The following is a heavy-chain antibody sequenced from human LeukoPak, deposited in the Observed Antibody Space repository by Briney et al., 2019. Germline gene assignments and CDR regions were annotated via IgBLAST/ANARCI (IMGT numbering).Heavy chain of an antibody. CDR2: ISSSSSYI. CDR1: RFTFSSYS. D-gene: IGHD6-13*01. Sequence: PGGSLRLSCAASRFTFSSYSMNWVRQAPGKGLEWVSSISSSSSYIYYADSVKGRFTISRDNAKNSLYLQMNSLRAEDTAVYYCARDRPYTSLNPNWFDPWGQGTLVTVSS. J-gene: IGHJ5*02. CDR3: ARDRPYTSLNPNWFDP. V-gene: IGHV3-21*01.